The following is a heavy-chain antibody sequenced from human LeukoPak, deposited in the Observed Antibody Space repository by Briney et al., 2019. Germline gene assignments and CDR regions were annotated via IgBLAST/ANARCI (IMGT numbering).Heavy chain of an antibody. CDR3: AREGGHNYGREFDF. CDR2: ISAYNGNT. D-gene: IGHD5-18*01. V-gene: IGHV1-18*01. J-gene: IGHJ4*02. CDR1: GYTFATYG. Sequence: GASVKVSCKASGYTFATYGISWVRQAPGQGLEWMGWISAYNGNTNYAQKLQGRVTKTTDKSTSTAYMELRSLRSDDTAVYYCAREGGHNYGREFDFWGQGTLVTVSS.